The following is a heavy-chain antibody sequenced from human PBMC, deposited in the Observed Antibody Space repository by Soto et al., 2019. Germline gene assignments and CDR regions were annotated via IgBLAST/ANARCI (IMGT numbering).Heavy chain of an antibody. D-gene: IGHD2-8*01. CDR2: VFNSDTS. Sequence: SETLSLTCTVSGAPMNGYYWSWIRQPPGKALEWIGHVFNSDTSKYNPSLRSRVAMSVDRSKNQFSLTMASLTTADTAVYYCARVYGTNHGFDFWGQGALVTVSS. V-gene: IGHV4-59*01. CDR3: ARVYGTNHGFDF. J-gene: IGHJ4*02. CDR1: GAPMNGYY.